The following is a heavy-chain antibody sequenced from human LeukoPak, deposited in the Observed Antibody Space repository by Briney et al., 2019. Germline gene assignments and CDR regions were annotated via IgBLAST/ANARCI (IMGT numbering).Heavy chain of an antibody. CDR3: ATPNPIPYCSSTSCPGSFDY. J-gene: IGHJ4*02. CDR2: INTNTGNP. Sequence: ASVKVSCKASGYTFTSYAMNWVRQAPGQGLEWMGRINTNTGNPTYAQGFTGRFVFSLDTSVSTAYLQISSLKAEDTAVYYCATPNPIPYCSSTSCPGSFDYWGQGTLVTVSS. CDR1: GYTFTSYA. V-gene: IGHV7-4-1*02. D-gene: IGHD2-2*01.